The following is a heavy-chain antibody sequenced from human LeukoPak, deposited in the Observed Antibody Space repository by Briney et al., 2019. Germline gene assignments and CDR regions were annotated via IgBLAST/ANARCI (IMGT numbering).Heavy chain of an antibody. D-gene: IGHD2-15*01. J-gene: IGHJ4*02. CDR3: ARTAPNLVGHLTLDY. Sequence: PGESLKISCEASGYSFTSYWIGWVRQMPGKGLEWIGIIYPGDSDPRYSPSFQGQVTISADKSISTAYLQWSSLKASDTAMYYCARTAPNLVGHLTLDYWGQGTLVTVSS. CDR2: IYPGDSDP. V-gene: IGHV5-51*01. CDR1: GYSFTSYW.